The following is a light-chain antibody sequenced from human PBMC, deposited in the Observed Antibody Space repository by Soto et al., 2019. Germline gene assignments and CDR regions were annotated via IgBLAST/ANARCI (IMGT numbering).Light chain of an antibody. CDR3: QKYNSAPLT. J-gene: IGKJ4*01. CDR1: HTIATY. CDR2: GAS. V-gene: IGKV1-39*01. Sequence: IQMTQSPSSLSASVGDGVTLTCRASHTIATYLNWYQQKPGQVPEVLIYGASRLHVGVPSRFTGSGYGTDFTLTINNLQPEDFAAYYCQKYNSAPLTFGGGTKVEIK.